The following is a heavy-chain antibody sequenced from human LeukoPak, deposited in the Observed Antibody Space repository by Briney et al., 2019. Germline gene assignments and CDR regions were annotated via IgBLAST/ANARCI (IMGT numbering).Heavy chain of an antibody. CDR1: GYTFTGYY. CDR2: INPNSGAT. D-gene: IGHD6-13*01. Sequence: ASVKVSCKASGYTFTGYYMHWVRQAPGQGLEWMGWINPNSGATNYAQKFQGRVTMTRDTSISTAYMELSRLRSDDTAVYYCASPGSSWYPYYWGQGTLVTVSS. CDR3: ASPGSSWYPYY. J-gene: IGHJ4*02. V-gene: IGHV1-2*02.